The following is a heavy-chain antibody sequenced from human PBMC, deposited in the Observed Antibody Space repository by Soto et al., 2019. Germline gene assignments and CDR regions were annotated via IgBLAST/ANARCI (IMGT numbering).Heavy chain of an antibody. CDR2: VYYTGTT. CDR3: ARAAAADY. Sequence: SETLSLTCTVSGGSISNYYWGWIRQPPGKGLEWIGYVYYTGTTHFNPSLKSRVSTSVDTSKNQFSLKLTSVTSADTAVYYCARAAAADYWGQGTLVTVSS. D-gene: IGHD6-13*01. J-gene: IGHJ4*02. V-gene: IGHV4-59*01. CDR1: GGSISNYY.